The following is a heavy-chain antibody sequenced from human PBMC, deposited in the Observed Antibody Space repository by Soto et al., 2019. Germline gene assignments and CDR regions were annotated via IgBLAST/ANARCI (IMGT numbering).Heavy chain of an antibody. D-gene: IGHD6-13*01. CDR3: ARDLAACDY. J-gene: IGHJ4*02. V-gene: IGHV1-46*01. CDR2: FNPTSGST. Sequence: QVQLVQSGAEVKKPGASVKLSCKASGYTFINYYIHWVRQAPGQGLEWMGIFNPTSGSTNYAQKFKGRVTLTMDTSTRTVYMELSSLRFDDTAVYYCARDLAACDYWGQGTLVTVSS. CDR1: GYTFINYY.